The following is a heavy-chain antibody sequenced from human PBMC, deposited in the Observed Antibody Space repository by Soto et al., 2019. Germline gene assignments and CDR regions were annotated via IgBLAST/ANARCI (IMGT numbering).Heavy chain of an antibody. CDR1: GGTFSKDA. CDR2: LIPVFGSP. Sequence: QVQLVQSGAEVKKPGSSVTVSCKTSGGTFSKDAINWVRQAPGHGLEWMGLLIPVFGSPIYAQKFQGRIRITADESTSTAFMDLTSLRSEDTAVYYCTRVLGYTFEPGKTRYYAMDVWGQGTMASVSS. CDR3: TRVLGYTFEPGKTRYYAMDV. D-gene: IGHD5-18*01. V-gene: IGHV1-69*01. J-gene: IGHJ6*02.